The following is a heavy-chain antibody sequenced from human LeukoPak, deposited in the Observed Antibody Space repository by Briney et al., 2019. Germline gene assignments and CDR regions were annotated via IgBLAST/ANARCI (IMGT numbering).Heavy chain of an antibody. D-gene: IGHD4-17*01. CDR1: GLSFRSNA. J-gene: IGHJ6*03. CDR3: VKGGPMVTMDSHYFYLDV. Sequence: PGGSLRHSCAGSGLSFRSNAMSWVRQAPGKGLESVSENSLSDFTHYADSVKGRFPISRDNSKNTLYLQMDSLRAEDTAVYYCVKGGPMVTMDSHYFYLDVWGKGSRVTVSS. V-gene: IGHV3-23*01. CDR2: NSLSDFT.